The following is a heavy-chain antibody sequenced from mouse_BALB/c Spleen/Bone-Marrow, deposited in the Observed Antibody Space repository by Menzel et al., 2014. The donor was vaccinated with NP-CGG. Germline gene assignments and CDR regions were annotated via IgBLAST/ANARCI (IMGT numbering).Heavy chain of an antibody. CDR2: INPNSDYT. D-gene: IGHD2-2*01. CDR3: AREVYGSWFAY. V-gene: IGHV1-4*01. J-gene: IGHJ3*01. Sequence: VQRVESGAELARPGASVKMSCKASGYTFTYYTMYWVKQRPGQGLEWIGYINPNSDYTNYNQKFKDKATLTADKSSSTAYMQLSSLTSEGSAVYYCAREVYGSWFAYWGQGTLVTVPA. CDR1: GYTFTYYT.